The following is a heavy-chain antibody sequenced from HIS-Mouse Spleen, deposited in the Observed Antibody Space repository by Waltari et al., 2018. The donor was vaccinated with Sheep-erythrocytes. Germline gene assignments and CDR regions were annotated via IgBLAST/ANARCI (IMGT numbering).Heavy chain of an antibody. CDR3: ARDSMGHDAFDI. Sequence: SSISIRSSYIYYADSVKGRFTISRDNAKNSLYLQMNSLRAEDTAVYYCARDSMGHDAFDIWGQGTMVTVSS. D-gene: IGHD3-10*01. CDR2: ISIRSSYI. J-gene: IGHJ3*02. V-gene: IGHV3-21*01.